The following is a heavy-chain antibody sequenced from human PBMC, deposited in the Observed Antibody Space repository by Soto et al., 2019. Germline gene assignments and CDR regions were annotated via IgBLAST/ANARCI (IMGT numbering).Heavy chain of an antibody. J-gene: IGHJ6*02. CDR1: GYTFTSYG. D-gene: IGHD6-13*01. CDR2: ISAYNGNT. CDR3: ARSSSRDDYYYYYGMDV. Sequence: ASVKVSCKASGYTFTSYGISWVRQAPGQGLEWMGWISAYNGNTNYAQKLQGRVTMTTDTSTSTAYMELRSLRSDDTAVYYCARSSSRDDYYYYYGMDVWGQGTTVTVSS. V-gene: IGHV1-18*01.